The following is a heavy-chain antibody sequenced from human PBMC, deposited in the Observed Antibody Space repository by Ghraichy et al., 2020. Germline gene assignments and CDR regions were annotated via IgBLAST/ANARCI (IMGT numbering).Heavy chain of an antibody. CDR1: GFTFSSYW. V-gene: IGHV3-7*03. J-gene: IGHJ2*01. CDR2: IKQDGSEK. CDR3: ARQERFSGSYRFWYFDL. D-gene: IGHD1-26*01. Sequence: GSLRLSCAASGFTFSSYWMSWVRQAPGKGLEWVANIKQDGSEKYYVVSVKGRFTISRDNAKNSLYLQMNSLRAEDTAVYYCARQERFSGSYRFWYFDLWGRGTLVTVSS.